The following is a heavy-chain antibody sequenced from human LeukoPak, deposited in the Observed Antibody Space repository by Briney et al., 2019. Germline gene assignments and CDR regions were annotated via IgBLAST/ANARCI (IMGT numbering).Heavy chain of an antibody. J-gene: IGHJ4*02. Sequence: GGSLRLSCAASGFTFSSYWMSWVRQAPGKGLEWVANIKQDGSEKYYVDSVKGRFTISRDNAKNSLYLQMNSLRAEDTAVYYCARARRATVTTYYFDYWGQGTLVTISS. V-gene: IGHV3-7*01. CDR1: GFTFSSYW. D-gene: IGHD4-17*01. CDR3: ARARRATVTTYYFDY. CDR2: IKQDGSEK.